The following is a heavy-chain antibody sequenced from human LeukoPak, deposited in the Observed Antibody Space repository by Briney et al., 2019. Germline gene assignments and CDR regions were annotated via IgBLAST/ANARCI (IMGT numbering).Heavy chain of an antibody. J-gene: IGHJ3*02. D-gene: IGHD4-11*01. CDR3: ARDDYRYNDAFDI. Sequence: SETLSLTCTVSGGSSSSYSWSWIPLPAGKELEWIGRFYTSGSTNYNPSLKSRVTMSVDTSKNQFSLKLTSVTAADTAVYYCARDDYRYNDAFDIWGQGTMVTVSS. CDR1: GGSSSSYS. V-gene: IGHV4-4*07. CDR2: FYTSGST.